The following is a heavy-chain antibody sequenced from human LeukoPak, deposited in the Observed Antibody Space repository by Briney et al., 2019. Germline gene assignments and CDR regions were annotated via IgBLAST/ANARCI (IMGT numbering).Heavy chain of an antibody. Sequence: GGSLRLSCVASGFTISSSQMHWVRQAPGKGLVWVSRILRDETYTNYADSVRGRFTISRDNANNMLFLHMNSLRGEDSAVYFCTRDPGTDSRDWYFDVWGRGTLVTVSS. CDR1: GFTISSSQ. J-gene: IGHJ2*01. CDR2: ILRDETYT. V-gene: IGHV3-74*01. CDR3: TRDPGTDSRDWYFDV.